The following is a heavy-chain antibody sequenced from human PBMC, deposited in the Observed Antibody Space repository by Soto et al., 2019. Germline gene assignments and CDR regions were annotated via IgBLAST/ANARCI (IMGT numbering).Heavy chain of an antibody. Sequence: QVQLVESGGGVVQPGRSLRLSCAASGFTFKSYGMHWVRQAPGKGLEWVAVISYDGSIEYYGDSVKGRFTISRDNSKNTLYLHMNSLRAEDTAVYYCAKDVGYCSGGRCYPHNWFDPWGQGTLVTVSS. CDR2: ISYDGSIE. J-gene: IGHJ5*02. CDR3: AKDVGYCSGGRCYPHNWFDP. CDR1: GFTFKSYG. V-gene: IGHV3-30*18. D-gene: IGHD2-15*01.